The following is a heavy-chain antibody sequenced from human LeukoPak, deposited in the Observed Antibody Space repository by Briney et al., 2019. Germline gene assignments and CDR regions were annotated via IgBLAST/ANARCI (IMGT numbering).Heavy chain of an antibody. V-gene: IGHV3-21*01. CDR2: ISSSSSYI. J-gene: IGHJ6*02. CDR3: ARDRYDSSGYRPLYYYYGMDV. D-gene: IGHD3-22*01. Sequence: GGSLRLSCAGSGFTFSSYSMKWVRQAPGKGLEWVSSISSSSSYIYYADSVKGRFAISRDNAKNSLYLQMNSLRAEDTAVYYCARDRYDSSGYRPLYYYYGMDVWGQGTTVTVSS. CDR1: GFTFSSYS.